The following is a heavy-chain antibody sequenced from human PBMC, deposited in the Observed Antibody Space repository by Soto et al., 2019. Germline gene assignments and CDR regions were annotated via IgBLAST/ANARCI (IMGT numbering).Heavy chain of an antibody. CDR1: GFTFSSYA. J-gene: IGHJ5*02. Sequence: EVQLLESGGGLVQPGGSLRLSCAASGFTFSSYAMNWVRQAPGKGLEWVSVISGSGDSTYYADSVKGRFTISRDNVQNSLYLRMNSLRAEDSALYYCARGQYGADNWFDPWGQGTLVTVSS. CDR3: ARGQYGADNWFDP. CDR2: ISGSGDST. V-gene: IGHV3-23*01. D-gene: IGHD3-10*01.